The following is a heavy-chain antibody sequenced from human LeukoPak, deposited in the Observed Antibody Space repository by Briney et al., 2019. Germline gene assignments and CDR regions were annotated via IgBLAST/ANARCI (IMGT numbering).Heavy chain of an antibody. V-gene: IGHV4-59*08. J-gene: IGHJ4*02. Sequence: SETLSLTCTVSGGSISSYYWSWIRQPPGKGLEWIGYIYYSGSTNYNPSLKSRLTISVDTSKNQCSLKLNSVTAADTAVYYCARQNYYDSSGYFVDYWGQGTLVTVSS. D-gene: IGHD3-22*01. CDR2: IYYSGST. CDR3: ARQNYYDSSGYFVDY. CDR1: GGSISSYY.